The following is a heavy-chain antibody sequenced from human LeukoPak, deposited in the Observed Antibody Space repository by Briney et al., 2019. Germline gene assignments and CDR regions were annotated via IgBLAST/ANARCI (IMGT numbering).Heavy chain of an antibody. D-gene: IGHD5-24*01. CDR1: GGSMDRLP. J-gene: IGHJ4*02. CDR2: IYTYGTS. Sequence: SETLSLTCTVSGGSMDRLPWNWIRQPAGKGLEWIRRIYTYGTSSYNPSLKSRVSMSVDTSKNQFSLKVNSVTAADTAVYYCAKSYIGKDGYSYFEYWGQGIPVTVSS. CDR3: AKSYIGKDGYSYFEY. V-gene: IGHV4-4*07.